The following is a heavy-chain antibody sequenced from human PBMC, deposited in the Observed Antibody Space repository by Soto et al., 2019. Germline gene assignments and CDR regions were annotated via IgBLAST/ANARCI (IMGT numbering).Heavy chain of an antibody. Sequence: PGGSLRLSCAASGFTFSSYAISWVRQAPGKGLEWVSAIGGSGGNTYYADSVKGRFTVSRDNSKNTLYLQMNSLRAEDTAVYYCAKGPRWNSPQAYWGQGTLVTVS. CDR1: GFTFSSYA. CDR2: IGGSGGNT. CDR3: AKGPRWNSPQAY. V-gene: IGHV3-23*01. D-gene: IGHD1-1*01. J-gene: IGHJ4*02.